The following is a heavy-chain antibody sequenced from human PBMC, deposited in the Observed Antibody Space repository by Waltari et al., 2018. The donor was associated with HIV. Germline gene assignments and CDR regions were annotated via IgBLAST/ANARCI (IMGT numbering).Heavy chain of an antibody. D-gene: IGHD1-26*01. CDR3: ARDKGGDAFDI. V-gene: IGHV4-59*01. Sequence: QVQLQESGPGLVKPSETLSLTCTVPGGSISSYYWSWIRQPPGKGLEWIGYIYYSGSTNYNPSLKSRVTISVDTSKNQFSLKLSSVTAADTAVYYCARDKGGDAFDIWGQGTMVTVSS. CDR2: IYYSGST. J-gene: IGHJ3*02. CDR1: GGSISSYY.